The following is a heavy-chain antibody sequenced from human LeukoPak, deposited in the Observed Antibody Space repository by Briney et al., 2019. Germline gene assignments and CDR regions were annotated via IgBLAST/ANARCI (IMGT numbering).Heavy chain of an antibody. V-gene: IGHV3-30*18. Sequence: PGGSLTLSFSASGFTVSSYGMHWVRQPPGKGREWVAVISYDGSNKYYADSVKGRFTITRDNSKNTLYLQMKSLRAEDTAVYYCAKGLLMGYGYDYWGQGTLVTVSS. CDR1: GFTVSSYG. J-gene: IGHJ4*02. CDR3: AKGLLMGYGYDY. D-gene: IGHD5-18*01. CDR2: ISYDGSNK.